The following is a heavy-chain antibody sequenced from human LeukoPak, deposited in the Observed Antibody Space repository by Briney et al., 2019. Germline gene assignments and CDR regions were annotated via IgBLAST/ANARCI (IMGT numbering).Heavy chain of an antibody. D-gene: IGHD3-16*01. Sequence: GGSLRLSCAASGFTFSSYGMHWVRQAPGKGLEWVAVISYDGGNKYYADSVKGRFTISRDNSKNTLYLQMNSLRAEDTAVYYCAKDRHYVSMDVWGQGTTVTVSS. CDR1: GFTFSSYG. J-gene: IGHJ6*02. CDR2: ISYDGGNK. CDR3: AKDRHYVSMDV. V-gene: IGHV3-30*18.